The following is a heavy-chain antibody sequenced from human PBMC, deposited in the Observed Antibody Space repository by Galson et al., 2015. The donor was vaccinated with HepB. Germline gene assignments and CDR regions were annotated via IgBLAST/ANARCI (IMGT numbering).Heavy chain of an antibody. CDR3: ARAGGWYSSSWYVDYYYAMDV. D-gene: IGHD6-13*01. V-gene: IGHV3-33*01. Sequence: SLRLSCAASGFTFSSYGMHWVRQAPGKGLEWVAVIWYDGSNKYYADSVKGRFTISRDNSKNTLYLQMNSLRAEDTAVYYCARAGGWYSSSWYVDYYYAMDVRAQGPRPP. CDR2: IWYDGSNK. CDR1: GFTFSSYG. J-gene: IGHJ6*02.